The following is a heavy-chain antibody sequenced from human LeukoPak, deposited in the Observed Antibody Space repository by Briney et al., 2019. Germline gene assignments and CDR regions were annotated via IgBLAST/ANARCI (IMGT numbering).Heavy chain of an antibody. CDR3: ATFRYFDYLLYGGYFDY. J-gene: IGHJ4*02. CDR2: IYHNGRT. V-gene: IGHV4-39*07. CDR1: GGSIISTTYF. Sequence: SETLSLTCTVSGGSIISTTYFWGWIRQPPGKGLEWIGSIYHNGRTYGNPSLKNRVTISIDTSKNQFSLILRSVTAADTAIYYCATFRYFDYLLYGGYFDYWGQGALVTVSS. D-gene: IGHD3-9*01.